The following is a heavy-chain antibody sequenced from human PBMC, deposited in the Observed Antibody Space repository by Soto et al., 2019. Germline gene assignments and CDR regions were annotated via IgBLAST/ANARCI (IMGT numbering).Heavy chain of an antibody. Sequence: GGSLRLSCAASGFTFSSYAMSWVRQAPGKGLEWVSAISGSGGSTYYADSVKGRFTISRDNSKNTLYLQMNSLRAEDTAVYYCAKASPRSLEMATIWPFDYWGQGTLVTVSS. V-gene: IGHV3-23*01. J-gene: IGHJ4*02. CDR1: GFTFSSYA. D-gene: IGHD5-12*01. CDR2: ISGSGGST. CDR3: AKASPRSLEMATIWPFDY.